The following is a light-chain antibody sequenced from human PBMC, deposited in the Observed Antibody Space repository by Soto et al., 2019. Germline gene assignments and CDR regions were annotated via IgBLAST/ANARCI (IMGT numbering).Light chain of an antibody. CDR2: DAA. CDR1: QSFISTY. V-gene: IGKV3-20*01. Sequence: ETVLTQSPGTLSLSPGERATLSCRASQSFISTYLAWYQQKPGQAPRLLIFDAASRAPGITDRFIGSGSGTDFTLTISRLEPEDFAVYFCQQYGTSPCTFGQGTKLEIK. J-gene: IGKJ2*02. CDR3: QQYGTSPCT.